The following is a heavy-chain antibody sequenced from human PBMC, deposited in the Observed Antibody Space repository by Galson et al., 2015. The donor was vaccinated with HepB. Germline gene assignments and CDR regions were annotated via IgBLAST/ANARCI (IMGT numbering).Heavy chain of an antibody. CDR1: GYTFTSYG. CDR3: ARDKGAYCSGGSCYSLDY. J-gene: IGHJ4*02. D-gene: IGHD2-15*01. Sequence: SCKASGYTFTSYGISWVRQAPGQGLEWMGWISAYNGNTNYAQKLQGRVTMTTDTSTSTAYMELRSLRSDDTAVYYCARDKGAYCSGGSCYSLDYWGQGALVTVSS. CDR2: ISAYNGNT. V-gene: IGHV1-18*04.